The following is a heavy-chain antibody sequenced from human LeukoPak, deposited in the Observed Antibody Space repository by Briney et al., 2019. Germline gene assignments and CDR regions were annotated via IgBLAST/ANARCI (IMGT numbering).Heavy chain of an antibody. CDR1: GYSFTSYW. V-gene: IGHV5-51*01. CDR3: ARVSTVVTPLNYYYYGMDV. J-gene: IGHJ6*02. Sequence: GESLKISCKGSGYSFTSYWIGWVRQMPGKGLERMGIIYPGDSDTRYSPSFQGQVTISADKSISTAYLQWSSLKASDTAMYYCARVSTVVTPLNYYYYGMDVWGQGTTVTVSS. CDR2: IYPGDSDT. D-gene: IGHD4-23*01.